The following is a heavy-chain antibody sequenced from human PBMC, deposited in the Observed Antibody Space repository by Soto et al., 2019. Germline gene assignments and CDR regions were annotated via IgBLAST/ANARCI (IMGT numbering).Heavy chain of an antibody. Sequence: QLQLQESGPGLVKPSETLSLTCSVSGGSISSSSYYWGWIRQPPGKGLQWIGTIYYSGSTYYNPSLKSRVTISVDTSKNQFSLKLSSVTAADTAVYYCASSDGGSTIDYWGHGARVTVSS. CDR2: IYYSGST. V-gene: IGHV4-39*01. J-gene: IGHJ4*01. CDR1: GGSISSSSYY. CDR3: ASSDGGSTIDY.